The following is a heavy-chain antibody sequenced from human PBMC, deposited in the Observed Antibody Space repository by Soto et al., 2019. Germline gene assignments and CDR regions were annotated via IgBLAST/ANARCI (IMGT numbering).Heavy chain of an antibody. V-gene: IGHV3-74*01. CDR1: GFTFRNDW. CDR2: IKGDGSIT. CDR3: ARGASGRYYRDV. D-gene: IGHD3-10*01. J-gene: IGHJ6*03. Sequence: DEQVVESGGGLFQPGGSLRFSCTASGFTFRNDWIHWVRQASGKGLVWVSRIKGDGSITNYADSVRGRFSISRDNAKNTVYLQMNSLRAEDTAVYNCARGASGRYYRDVWGKGTMVTVS.